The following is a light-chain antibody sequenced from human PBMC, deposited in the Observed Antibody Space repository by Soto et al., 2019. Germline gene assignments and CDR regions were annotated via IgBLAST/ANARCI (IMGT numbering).Light chain of an antibody. CDR3: QQYGSSPTT. Sequence: EIVLTQSPGTLSFSPGERATLSCRASQSVSSIYLAWYQHKPGQAPRLLIHGSSSRATGIPDRFSGSGSGTDCTLTISRLEPEDVAGYYCQQYGSSPTTFGQGNKLEI. CDR1: QSVSSIY. J-gene: IGKJ2*01. CDR2: GSS. V-gene: IGKV3-20*01.